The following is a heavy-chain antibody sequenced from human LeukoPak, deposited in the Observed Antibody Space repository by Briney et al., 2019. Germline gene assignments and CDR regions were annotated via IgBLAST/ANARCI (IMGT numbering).Heavy chain of an antibody. CDR1: GFTFSSYA. CDR2: ISGSGGST. J-gene: IGHJ4*02. V-gene: IGHV3-23*01. Sequence: GGSLRLSCAASGFTFSSYAMSWVRQAPGKGLEWVSAISGSGGSTYYADSVKGRFTISRDNSKNTLYLQMNSLKTEDTAVYYCTTSSSSQRYFDYWGQGTLVTVSS. D-gene: IGHD6-6*01. CDR3: TTSSSSQRYFDY.